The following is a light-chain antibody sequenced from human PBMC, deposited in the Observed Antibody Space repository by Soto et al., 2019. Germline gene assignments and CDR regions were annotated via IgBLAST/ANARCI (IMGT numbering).Light chain of an antibody. CDR1: QSISSY. V-gene: IGKV1-39*01. CDR3: QQSYSTPHT. J-gene: IGKJ4*01. CDR2: AAS. Sequence: DIQMTQSPSSLSASVGDRVTITCRASQSISSYLNWYQQKPRRAPKLLIYAASSLQSEVPSRFSGSGSGTDLTLTISSLQPEDFATYYCQQSYSTPHTFGGGTKVEIK.